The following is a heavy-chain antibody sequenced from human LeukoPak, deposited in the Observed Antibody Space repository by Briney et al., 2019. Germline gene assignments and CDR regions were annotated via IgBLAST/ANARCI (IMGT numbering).Heavy chain of an antibody. CDR2: ISWNSGSI. CDR1: GFTFDDYA. D-gene: IGHD2-15*01. V-gene: IGHV3-9*01. CDR3: VKGAAYHLGDAFDI. Sequence: GGSLRLSCAASGFTFDDYAMHWVRQAPGKGLEWVSGISWNSGSIGHADSVKGRFTISRDNAKNSLYLQMNSLRAEDTALYYCVKGAAYHLGDAFDIWGQGTMVTVSS. J-gene: IGHJ3*02.